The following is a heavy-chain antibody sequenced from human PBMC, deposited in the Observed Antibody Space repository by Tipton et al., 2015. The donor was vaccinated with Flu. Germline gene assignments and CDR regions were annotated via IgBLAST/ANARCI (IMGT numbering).Heavy chain of an antibody. CDR2: ISVYNGHT. V-gene: IGHV1-18*01. CDR1: GYPFSTYG. CDR3: ARAPGILGNRPFDS. J-gene: IGHJ5*01. D-gene: IGHD1-26*01. Sequence: QLVQSGTEVKKPGASVKVSCKASGYPFSTYGSNWVRQAPGQGLEWVGWISVYNGHTNYAQKFQDRLTMTTDTSTNTSYMELRNLRSDDTAVYYCARAPGILGNRPFDSWGQGTLVTVSS.